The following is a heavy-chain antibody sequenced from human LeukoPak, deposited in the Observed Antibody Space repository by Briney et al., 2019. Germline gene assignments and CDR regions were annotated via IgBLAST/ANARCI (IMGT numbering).Heavy chain of an antibody. CDR2: INPNSGGT. D-gene: IGHD6-19*01. V-gene: IGHV1-2*06. CDR1: GYTFTGYY. J-gene: IGHJ3*02. CDR3: ARDGIAVAGTDAFDI. Sequence: VASVKVSCKASGYTFTGYYMHWVRQAPGQGLEWMGRINPNSGGTNYAQKFQGRVTMTRDTSISTAYMELSRLRSDDTAVYYCARDGIAVAGTDAFDIWGQGTMVTVSS.